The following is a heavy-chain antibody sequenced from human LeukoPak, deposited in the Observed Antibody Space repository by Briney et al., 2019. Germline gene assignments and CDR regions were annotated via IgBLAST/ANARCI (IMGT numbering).Heavy chain of an antibody. V-gene: IGHV1-2*02. CDR1: GYTFTAYY. Sequence: GASVKVSCKSSGYTFTAYYIHWVRQAPGQGLEWMGWVNPNTGGTNYAQRFQGRVTMTRDTSITTAHMELSSLKSDDTAVYYCTRGCCTGGKCYGWFEPWGQGTLITVSS. D-gene: IGHD2-8*02. CDR3: TRGCCTGGKCYGWFEP. CDR2: VNPNTGGT. J-gene: IGHJ5*02.